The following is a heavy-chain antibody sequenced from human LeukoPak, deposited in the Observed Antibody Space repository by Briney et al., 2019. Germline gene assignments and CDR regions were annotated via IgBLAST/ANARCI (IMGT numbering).Heavy chain of an antibody. Sequence: ASVKVSCKASGGTFSSYAISWVRQAPGQGLEWMGWINPNSGGTNYAQKFQGRVTMTRDTSIFTAYMELSSLRSDDTAVYYCARGRLGSGSQYDAFDIWGQGTMVTVSS. CDR2: INPNSGGT. D-gene: IGHD3-10*01. CDR3: ARGRLGSGSQYDAFDI. J-gene: IGHJ3*02. V-gene: IGHV1-2*02. CDR1: GGTFSSYA.